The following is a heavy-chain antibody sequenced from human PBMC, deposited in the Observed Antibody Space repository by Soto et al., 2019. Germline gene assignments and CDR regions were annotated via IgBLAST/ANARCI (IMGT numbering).Heavy chain of an antibody. CDR1: GGSISSGDYY. J-gene: IGHJ4*02. CDR2: IYYSGST. Sequence: QVQLQESGPGLVKPSQTLSLTCTVSGGSISSGDYYWSWIRQPPGKGLECIGYIYYSGSTYYNPSLXXXXXXXXXXXXXXXXXXXXXXXXXXTAVXXXXXXXSSPYFDYWGQGTLVTVSS. V-gene: IGHV4-30-4*01. CDR3: XXXXSSPYFDY. D-gene: IGHD3-10*01.